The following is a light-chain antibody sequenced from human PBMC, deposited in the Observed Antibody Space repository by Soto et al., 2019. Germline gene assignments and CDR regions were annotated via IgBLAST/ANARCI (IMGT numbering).Light chain of an antibody. Sequence: ESVLTQSPGTLSLSPGERATLSCRASQSVSSNFLAWYQQKPGQAPRLLIYAASTRATGIPVRFSGGGSGTHFTLTISRLEPEDFAVYYCQQYGTSPFAFGPGTKVDIK. J-gene: IGKJ3*01. CDR1: QSVSSNF. V-gene: IGKV3-20*01. CDR2: AAS. CDR3: QQYGTSPFA.